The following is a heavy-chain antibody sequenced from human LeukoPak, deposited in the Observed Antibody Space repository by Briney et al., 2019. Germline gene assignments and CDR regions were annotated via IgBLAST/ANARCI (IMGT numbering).Heavy chain of an antibody. J-gene: IGHJ3*02. V-gene: IGHV3-23*01. CDR2: LSGSGGNT. D-gene: IGHD1-1*01. CDR3: AKGDNWNVNAVDM. Sequence: GGSLRLSCAASGFTFSSYGMSWVRQAPGKGREWVSGLSGSGGNTYYADSVKGRFTISRDNSKNTLYLQMNSLRAEDTAVYYCAKGDNWNVNAVDMWGQGTMVTVSS. CDR1: GFTFSSYG.